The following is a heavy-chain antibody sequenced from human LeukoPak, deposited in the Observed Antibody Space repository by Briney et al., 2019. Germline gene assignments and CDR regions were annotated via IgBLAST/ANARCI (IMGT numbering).Heavy chain of an antibody. CDR3: ARRRYCSSTSCSSGCNWFDP. J-gene: IGHJ5*02. Sequence: PSETLSLTCTVSGGSISSYYWSWIRQPPGKGLEWIGYIYYSGSTNYNPSLKSRVTISVDTSKNQFSLKLSSVTAADTAVYYCARRRYCSSTSCSSGCNWFDPWGQGTLVTVSS. CDR1: GGSISSYY. D-gene: IGHD2-2*01. CDR2: IYYSGST. V-gene: IGHV4-59*08.